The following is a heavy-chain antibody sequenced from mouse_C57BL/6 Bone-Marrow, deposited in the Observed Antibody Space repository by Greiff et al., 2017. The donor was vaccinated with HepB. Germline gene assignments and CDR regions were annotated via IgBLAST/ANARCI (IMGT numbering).Heavy chain of an antibody. V-gene: IGHV1-76*01. CDR1: GYTFTDYY. CDR3: ARSLYEYDGDWFAY. Sequence: VQLQQSGAELVRPGASVKLSCKASGYTFTDYYINWVKQRPGQGLEWIARIYPGSGNTYYNEKFKGKATLTAEKSSSTAYMQLSSLTSEDSAVYFCARSLYEYDGDWFAYWGQGTLVTVSA. CDR2: IYPGSGNT. D-gene: IGHD2-4*01. J-gene: IGHJ3*01.